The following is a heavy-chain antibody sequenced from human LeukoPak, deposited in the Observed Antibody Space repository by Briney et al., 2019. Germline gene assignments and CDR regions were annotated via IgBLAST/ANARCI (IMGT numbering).Heavy chain of an antibody. V-gene: IGHV3-23*01. CDR1: GFTFSSYA. CDR3: AREGPHYYDSSGYYFDY. D-gene: IGHD3-22*01. CDR2: ISGSGGST. Sequence: GGSLRLSCAASGFTFSSYAMSWVRQAPGKGLEWVSAISGSGGSTYYADSVKGRFTISRDNAKNSLYLQMNSLRDEDTAVYYCAREGPHYYDSSGYYFDYWGQGTLVTVSS. J-gene: IGHJ4*02.